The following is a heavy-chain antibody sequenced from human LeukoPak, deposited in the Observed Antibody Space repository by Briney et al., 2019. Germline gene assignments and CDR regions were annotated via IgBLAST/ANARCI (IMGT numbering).Heavy chain of an antibody. CDR2: IYYAGST. J-gene: IGHJ3*02. V-gene: IGHV4-59*01. CDR1: GGSISNNY. CDR3: ARSPGGGFDI. Sequence: SETLSLTCTVSGGSISNNYWNWIRLPPGKGLEWIGYIYYAGSTHYNPSLKSRVTISLDTSKSQFSLKLTSVTAADTAVYYCARSPGGGFDIWGQGTMVTVSS. D-gene: IGHD2-15*01.